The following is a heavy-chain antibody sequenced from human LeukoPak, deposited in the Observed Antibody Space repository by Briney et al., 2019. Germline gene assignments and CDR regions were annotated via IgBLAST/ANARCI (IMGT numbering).Heavy chain of an antibody. D-gene: IGHD6-19*01. Sequence: GGSLRLSCAAAGCTFSDFIMHWVRQAPGKGLEWVSSMGPSFTQIHYSDSVKGRFTISRDNAKSSLYLQMNSLRAEDTAVYYCARVLGNSGWYSDEYFQHSGQGTLVTVSS. J-gene: IGHJ1*01. V-gene: IGHV3-21*01. CDR3: ARVLGNSGWYSDEYFQH. CDR1: GCTFSDFI. CDR2: MGPSFTQI.